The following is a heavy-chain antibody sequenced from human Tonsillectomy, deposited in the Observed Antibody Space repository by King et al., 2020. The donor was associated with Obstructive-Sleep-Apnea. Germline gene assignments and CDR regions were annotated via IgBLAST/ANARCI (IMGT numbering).Heavy chain of an antibody. Sequence: VQLQESGPGLVKPSQSLSLTCAVSGGSISSSGYSWSWLRQPPGKGLDWIGYVYYSGSIYYSPSLKSRLPISVDTSKNQFSLKLSSVTAADTAVYYCARVSYYDGSGSGVYGMDVWGQGTTVTVSS. J-gene: IGHJ6*02. CDR2: VYYSGSI. D-gene: IGHD3-22*01. V-gene: IGHV4-30-4*07. CDR3: ARVSYYDGSGSGVYGMDV. CDR1: GGSISSSGYS.